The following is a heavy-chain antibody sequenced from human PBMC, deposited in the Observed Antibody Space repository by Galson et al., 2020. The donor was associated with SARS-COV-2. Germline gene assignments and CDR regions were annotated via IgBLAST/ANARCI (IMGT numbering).Heavy chain of an antibody. Sequence: SETLSLTCAVYGGSFSDYSWTWIRQAPGKGLEWIGEIKSGGEANYSPSLSSRVTLSVTTPKNQFSLRLTSVSAADTALYFCARGRQGVVPSPVLGLGPFYSYYYMDVWAKGTTVTVSS. CDR1: GGSFSDYS. J-gene: IGHJ6*03. CDR2: IKSGGEA. D-gene: IGHD3-16*01. V-gene: IGHV4-34*01. CDR3: ARGRQGVVPSPVLGLGPFYSYYYMDV.